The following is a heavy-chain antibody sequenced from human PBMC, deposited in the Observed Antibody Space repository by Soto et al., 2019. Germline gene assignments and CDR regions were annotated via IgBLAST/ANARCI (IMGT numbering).Heavy chain of an antibody. J-gene: IGHJ4*02. CDR2: IDPSDSYT. CDR1: GYSFTRYL. CDR3: AIIFFLIGYHPGSTDF. V-gene: IGHV5-10-1*01. Sequence: GESRKISCKGSGYSFTRYLISWGRQMPGKGLEWMGRIDPSDSYTNYSPSFQGHVTISADKSISTAYLQWSSLKASDTAMYYCAIIFFLIGYHPGSTDFWGQATLVTLSS. D-gene: IGHD3-9*01.